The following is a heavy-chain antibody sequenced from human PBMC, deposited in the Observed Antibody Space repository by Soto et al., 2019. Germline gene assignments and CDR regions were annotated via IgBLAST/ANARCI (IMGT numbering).Heavy chain of an antibody. J-gene: IGHJ3*02. CDR2: IYTSGST. CDR1: GGSISSYY. V-gene: IGHV4-4*07. D-gene: IGHD2-15*01. Sequence: PSETLSLTCTVSGGSISSYYWSWIRQPAGKGLEWIGRIYTSGSTNYNPSLKSRVTMSVDTSKNQFSLKLSSVTAADTAVYYCARGFKDIVVVVAANAFDIWGQGTTVTVSS. CDR3: ARGFKDIVVVVAANAFDI.